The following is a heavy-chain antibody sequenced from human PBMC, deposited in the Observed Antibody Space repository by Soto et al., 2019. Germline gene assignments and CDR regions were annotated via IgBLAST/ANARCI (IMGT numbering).Heavy chain of an antibody. CDR3: AKDAVPYNGERDWFAL. CDR2: IGGSGSGA. J-gene: IGHJ5*02. V-gene: IGHV3-23*01. D-gene: IGHD3-10*01. CDR1: GFTFKNYA. Sequence: GGSLRLSCAASGFTFKNYAMTWVRQAPGKGMEWVSSIGGSGSGAHYADSVKGRFTVSRDDSKNTLYLQMSGLRVDDTALYYCAKDAVPYNGERDWFALWGQGTLVTVSS.